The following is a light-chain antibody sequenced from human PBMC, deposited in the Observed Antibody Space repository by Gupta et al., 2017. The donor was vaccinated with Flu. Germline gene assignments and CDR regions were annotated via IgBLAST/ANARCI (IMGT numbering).Light chain of an antibody. V-gene: IGKV1-39*01. CDR2: AAS. J-gene: IGKJ2*01. CDR3: QQSYSRPVT. CDR1: QSISNY. Sequence: DIQMTQSPSSLSASVGDRVTITCRSSQSISNYLNWYQHRPGKGPELLIHAASSLESGVSSRFSGSGSGTDCTLTISSLQPEDFVIYVCQQSYSRPVTFGKGTNLEIK.